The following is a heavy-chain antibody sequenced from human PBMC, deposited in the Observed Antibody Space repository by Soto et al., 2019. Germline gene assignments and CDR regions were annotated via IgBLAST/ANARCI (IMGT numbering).Heavy chain of an antibody. CDR3: ARGTPPEYSSGWYFDY. D-gene: IGHD6-19*01. CDR1: GFTFSDYY. CDR2: ISSSGSTI. V-gene: IGHV3-11*01. Sequence: GGSLRLSCAASGFTFSDYYMSWIRQAPGKGLEWVSYISSSGSTIYYADSVKGRFTISRDNAKNSLYLQMNSLRAEDTAVYYCARGTPPEYSSGWYFDYWGQGTLVTVSS. J-gene: IGHJ4*02.